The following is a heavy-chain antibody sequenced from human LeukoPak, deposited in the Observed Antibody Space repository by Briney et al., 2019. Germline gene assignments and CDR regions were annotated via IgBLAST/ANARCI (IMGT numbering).Heavy chain of an antibody. CDR3: AKNDDILTDYPYFFDY. J-gene: IGHJ4*02. CDR1: GFTFSSYA. CDR2: ISGSGGST. Sequence: GGSLRLSCAASGFTFSSYAMSWVPQAPGKGLEWVSTISGSGGSTYYADSVKGRFTISRDNSKNTLSLQMNSLRAEDTAVYYCAKNDDILTDYPYFFDYWGQGTLVTVSS. V-gene: IGHV3-23*01. D-gene: IGHD3-9*01.